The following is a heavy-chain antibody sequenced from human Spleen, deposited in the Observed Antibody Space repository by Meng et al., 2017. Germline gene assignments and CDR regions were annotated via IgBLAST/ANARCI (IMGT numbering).Heavy chain of an antibody. V-gene: IGHV4-34*01. CDR2: INHSGST. J-gene: IGHJ4*02. CDR3: ARGPTTMAHDFDY. CDR1: GGSFSDYY. Sequence: QVQPQQWGAGLLKPTETLPLTCVVSGGSFSDYYWSCIRQPPGKGLEWIGEINHSGSTNYNPSLESRATISVDTSQNNLSLKLSFVTAADSAVYYCARGPTTMAHDFDYWGQGTLVTVSS. D-gene: IGHD4-11*01.